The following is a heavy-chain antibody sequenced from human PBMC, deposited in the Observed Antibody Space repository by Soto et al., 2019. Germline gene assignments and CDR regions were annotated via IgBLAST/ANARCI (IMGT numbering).Heavy chain of an antibody. CDR3: ASHYGGERLFDH. CDR1: GGSINTGGYY. CDR2: IYYTGTT. D-gene: IGHD4-17*01. J-gene: IGHJ4*02. Sequence: QMLLQESGPGLVKPSQTLSLTCSVSGGSINTGGYYWSWIRQHPGKGLEWLGYIYYTGTTNYNPSLKSRVIISIDTSENHFSLELGSVTAADTSVYYCASHYGGERLFDHWGQGTPVTVSS. V-gene: IGHV4-31*03.